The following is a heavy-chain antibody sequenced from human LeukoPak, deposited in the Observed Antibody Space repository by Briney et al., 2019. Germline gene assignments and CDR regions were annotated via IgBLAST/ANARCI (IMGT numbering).Heavy chain of an antibody. CDR1: GGSISSFY. CDR2: IYTSGTT. V-gene: IGHV4-4*07. J-gene: IGHJ5*02. CDR3: ARESGTTGEVKFDP. D-gene: IGHD4-17*01. Sequence: SETLSLTCSVSGGSISSFYCNWMRQPAGKGLEWIGRIYTSGTTTYNPSLKSRVTMSVDTSKNQFSLKLSSVTAADTAVYYCARESGTTGEVKFDPWGQGTLVTVSS.